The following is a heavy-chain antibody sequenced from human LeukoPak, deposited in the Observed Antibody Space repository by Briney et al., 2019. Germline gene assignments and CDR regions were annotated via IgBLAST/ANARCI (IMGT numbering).Heavy chain of an antibody. J-gene: IGHJ4*02. CDR1: GASHIAYY. CDR2: IDHRGTA. D-gene: IGHD3-3*01. Sequence: SETLSHTCAVYGASHIAYYWSWIRQPPGKGREWIGDIDHRGTATYNPSLKSRLTISADASKNQVSLKLNSVTDADTAVYYCAVGITILGVAASFDSWGQGNLVIVSS. CDR3: AVGITILGVAASFDS. V-gene: IGHV4-34*01.